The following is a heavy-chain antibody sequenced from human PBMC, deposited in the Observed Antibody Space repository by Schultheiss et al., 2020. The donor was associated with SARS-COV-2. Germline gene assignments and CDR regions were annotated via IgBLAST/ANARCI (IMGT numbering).Heavy chain of an antibody. CDR2: ISSSSSYI. CDR1: GFTFSSYS. J-gene: IGHJ3*02. CDR3: ARAGGWELLLDI. D-gene: IGHD1-26*01. Sequence: GGSLRLSCAASGFTFSSYSMNWVRQAPGKGLEWVSSISSSSSYIYYADSVKGRFTISRDNAKNSLYLQMNSLRAEDTAVYYCARAGGWELLLDIWGQGTMVTVSS. V-gene: IGHV3-21*01.